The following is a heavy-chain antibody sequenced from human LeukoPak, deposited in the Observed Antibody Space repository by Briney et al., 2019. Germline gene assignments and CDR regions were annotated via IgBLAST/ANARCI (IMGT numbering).Heavy chain of an antibody. D-gene: IGHD6-13*01. J-gene: IGHJ6*02. CDR3: AKDKGSSPLSYYGMDV. Sequence: GGSLRLSCAASGFTFSSYGMHWVRQAPGKGLEWVAFIRYDGSNKYYADSVKGRFTISRDNAKNSLYLQMNSLRAEDTAFYYCAKDKGSSPLSYYGMDVWGQGTTVTVSS. CDR2: IRYDGSNK. CDR1: GFTFSSYG. V-gene: IGHV3-30*02.